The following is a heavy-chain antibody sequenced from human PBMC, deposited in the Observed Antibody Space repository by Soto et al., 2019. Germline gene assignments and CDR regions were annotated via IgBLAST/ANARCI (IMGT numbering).Heavy chain of an antibody. D-gene: IGHD1-26*01. V-gene: IGHV4-28*01. Sequence: QVQLQESGPGLVKPSDTLSLTCAVSGYSISSSNWWGWIRQPPGKGLEWIGYIYYSGTTYYNPSLKSRVTTSVDTSKSQCSLKLTSVPAVDTAVYYWAGREIQGPIDSWGQGTLVTVSS. CDR2: IYYSGTT. J-gene: IGHJ4*02. CDR1: GYSISSSNW. CDR3: AGREIQGPIDS.